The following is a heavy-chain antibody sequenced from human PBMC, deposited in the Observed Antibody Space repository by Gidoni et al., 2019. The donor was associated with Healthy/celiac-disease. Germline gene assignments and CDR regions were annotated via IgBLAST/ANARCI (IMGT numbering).Heavy chain of an antibody. CDR3: ARGLGYCSGGSCYPSYYYYYGMDV. CDR1: GYTFTSYY. D-gene: IGHD2-15*01. J-gene: IGHJ6*02. V-gene: IGHV1-46*01. Sequence: QVQLVQSGAEVKKPGASVKVSCKASGYTFTSYYMHWVRQAPGQGLEWRGIINPSGGSTSYAQKFQGRVTMTRDTSTSTVYMELSSLRSEDTAVYYCARGLGYCSGGSCYPSYYYYYGMDVWGQGTTVTVSS. CDR2: INPSGGST.